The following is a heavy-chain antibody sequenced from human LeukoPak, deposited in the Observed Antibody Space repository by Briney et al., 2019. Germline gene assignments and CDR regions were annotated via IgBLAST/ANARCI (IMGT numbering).Heavy chain of an antibody. J-gene: IGHJ6*03. V-gene: IGHV5-51*01. CDR1: GYSFTSYW. CDR2: IYPGDSDT. Sequence: GESLKISCKGSGYSFTSYWIGWVRQMPGKDLEWMGIIYPGDSDTRYSPSFQGQVTISADKSISTAYLQWSSLKASDTAMYYCARQRSSGWYFYYMDVWGKGTTVTVSS. D-gene: IGHD6-19*01. CDR3: ARQRSSGWYFYYMDV.